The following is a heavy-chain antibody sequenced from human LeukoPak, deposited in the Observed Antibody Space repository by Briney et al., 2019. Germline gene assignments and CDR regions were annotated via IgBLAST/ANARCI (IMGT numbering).Heavy chain of an antibody. CDR1: GYTFTSYD. CDR2: MNPNSGST. J-gene: IGHJ4*02. V-gene: IGHV1-8*03. Sequence: ASVKVSCKASGYTFTSYDINWVRQATGQGLEWMGWMNPNSGSTGYAQKFQGRVTITRNTSISTAYMELSGLRSEDTAVYYCARGRSTGYPYYFEYWGQGTPVTVSS. D-gene: IGHD5-12*01. CDR3: ARGRSTGYPYYFEY.